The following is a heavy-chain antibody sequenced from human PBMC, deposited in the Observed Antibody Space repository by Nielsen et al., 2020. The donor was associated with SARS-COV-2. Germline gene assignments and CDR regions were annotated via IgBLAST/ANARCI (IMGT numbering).Heavy chain of an antibody. J-gene: IGHJ6*02. Sequence: GESLKISCAASGFTFSSYSMNWVRQAPGKGLEWVSSISSSSSYIYYADSVKGRFTISRDNAKNSLYLQMNSLRAEDTAVYYCARVLPRYDFWSGRMDVWGQGTTVTVSS. CDR1: GFTFSSYS. CDR2: ISSSSSYI. V-gene: IGHV3-21*01. D-gene: IGHD3-3*01. CDR3: ARVLPRYDFWSGRMDV.